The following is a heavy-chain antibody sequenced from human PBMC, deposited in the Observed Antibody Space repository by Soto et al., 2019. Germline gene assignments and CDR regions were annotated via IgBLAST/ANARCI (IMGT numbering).Heavy chain of an antibody. Sequence: GGTLRLSCAASGFTFSSYGMHWVRQAPGKGLEWVAVIWYDGSNKYYTDSVKGRFTISRDNSRNTLYLQMNSLSAEDTAVYYCARGLITSTHRGIDYWGQGTLVTVSS. V-gene: IGHV3-33*01. J-gene: IGHJ4*02. CDR2: IWYDGSNK. CDR3: ARGLITSTHRGIDY. D-gene: IGHD3-16*01. CDR1: GFTFSSYG.